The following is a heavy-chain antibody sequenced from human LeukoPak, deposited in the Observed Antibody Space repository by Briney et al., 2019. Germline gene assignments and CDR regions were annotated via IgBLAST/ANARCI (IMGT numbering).Heavy chain of an antibody. V-gene: IGHV3-48*01. CDR3: ARDTHIVPLDY. J-gene: IGHJ4*02. CDR1: GLTLSTYS. CDR2: ISSDSGAR. D-gene: IGHD3-16*02. Sequence: SGGSLRLSCGASGLTLSTYSMNWVRQAPGKGLEWVSYISSDSGARYYADSVKGRFTISRDNAKNSLYLQMNSLRAEDTAVYYCARDTHIVPLDYWGQGTLVTVSS.